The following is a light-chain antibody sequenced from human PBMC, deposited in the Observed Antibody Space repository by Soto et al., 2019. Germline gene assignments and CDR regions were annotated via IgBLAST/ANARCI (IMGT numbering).Light chain of an antibody. J-gene: IGKJ1*01. CDR3: RQGYSNTWT. V-gene: IGKV1-39*01. Sequence: DIQMTHSPSSLSASIGYRFNITCRASQTVNTYLHWYQQKPGKAPKLLIYAASNLQSGVPSRFRGSGYGTNLTLSLNSLQTEDFATYYCRQGYSNTWTFGHGTKVDIK. CDR2: AAS. CDR1: QTVNTY.